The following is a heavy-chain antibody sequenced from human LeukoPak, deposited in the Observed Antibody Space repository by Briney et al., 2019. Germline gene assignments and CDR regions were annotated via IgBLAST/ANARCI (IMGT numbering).Heavy chain of an antibody. D-gene: IGHD3-3*01. Sequence: PSETLSLTCAVSGGSIFSSNWWSWVRQPPGKGLEWIGQIFHSGSTSYSPSLKSRVTISVDTTKNQFSLKLRTVTAADTAIYYCARDLGNFWSGYALDYWGQGTLITVSS. CDR3: ARDLGNFWSGYALDY. V-gene: IGHV4-4*02. CDR2: IFHSGST. J-gene: IGHJ4*02. CDR1: GGSIFSSNW.